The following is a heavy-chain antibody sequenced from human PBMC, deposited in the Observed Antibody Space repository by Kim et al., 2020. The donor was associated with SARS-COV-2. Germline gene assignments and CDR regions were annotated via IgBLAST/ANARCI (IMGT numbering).Heavy chain of an antibody. Sequence: GGSLRLSCAASGFTFSSYSMNWVRQAPGKGLEWVSSISSRSSYIYYEDSVKGRFTISRDNAKNSLYLQMNILRAEDTAVYYCAMSSRAFDIWGQGTMVTVSS. J-gene: IGHJ3*02. V-gene: IGHV3-21*01. CDR2: ISSRSSYI. CDR3: AMSSRAFDI. D-gene: IGHD2-2*01. CDR1: GFTFSSYS.